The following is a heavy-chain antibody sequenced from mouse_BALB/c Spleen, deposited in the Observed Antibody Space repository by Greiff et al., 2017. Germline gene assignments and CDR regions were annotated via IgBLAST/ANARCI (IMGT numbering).Heavy chain of an antibody. CDR2: INPSTGYT. J-gene: IGHJ2*01. CDR1: GYTFTSYW. CDR3: ARFHYYGYYCDY. Sequence: QVQLQQSGAELVRPGASVKMSCKASGYTFTSYWMHWVKQRPGQGLEWIGYINPSTGYTEYNQKFKDKATLTADKSSSTAYMQLSSLTSEDSAVYYGARFHYYGYYCDYWGQGTTLTVSS. V-gene: IGHV1-4*01. D-gene: IGHD1-2*01.